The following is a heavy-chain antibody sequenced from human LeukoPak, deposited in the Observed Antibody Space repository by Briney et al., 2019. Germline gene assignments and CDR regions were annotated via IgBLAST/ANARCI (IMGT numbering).Heavy chain of an antibody. CDR1: GFTFSSYG. D-gene: IGHD5-12*01. J-gene: IGHJ4*02. CDR2: ISYDGSNK. CDR3: AKDGGGYDHGDY. V-gene: IGHV3-30*18. Sequence: GGSLRLSCAASGFTFSSYGMHWVRQAPGKGLEWVAVISYDGSNKYYADFVKGRFTISRDNSKNTLYLQMNSLRAEDTAVYYCAKDGGGYDHGDYWGQGTLVTVSS.